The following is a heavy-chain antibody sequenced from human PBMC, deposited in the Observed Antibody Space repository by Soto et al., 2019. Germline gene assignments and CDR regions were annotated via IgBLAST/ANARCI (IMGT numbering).Heavy chain of an antibody. CDR1: GGTFSSYA. D-gene: IGHD3-22*01. V-gene: IGHV1-69*13. CDR2: IIPIFGTA. CDR3: ARSYYYDSSGYWSSPVDP. J-gene: IGHJ5*02. Sequence: ASVKVSCKASGGTFSSYAISWVRQAPGQGLEWMGGIIPIFGTANYAQKFQGRVTITADESTSTAYMELSSLRSEDTAVYYCARSYYYDSSGYWSSPVDPWGQGTLVTVSS.